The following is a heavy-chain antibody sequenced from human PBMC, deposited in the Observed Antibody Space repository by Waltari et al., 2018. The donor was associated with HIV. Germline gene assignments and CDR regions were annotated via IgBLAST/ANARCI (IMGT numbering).Heavy chain of an antibody. Sequence: QVQLVQSGAEVKKPGASVKVSCKASGYTFTSYAMHWVRQAPGRRLGWMGWSTAGKGNTKYSREVQGRTTITRGTTASTAYMELSSLRTEETAVYYCAKAAGTTGEYYHYGMDVWGQGTTVTVSS. V-gene: IGHV1-3*02. J-gene: IGHJ6*02. CDR2: STAGKGNT. D-gene: IGHD1-1*01. CDR1: GYTFTSYA. CDR3: AKAAGTTGEYYHYGMDV.